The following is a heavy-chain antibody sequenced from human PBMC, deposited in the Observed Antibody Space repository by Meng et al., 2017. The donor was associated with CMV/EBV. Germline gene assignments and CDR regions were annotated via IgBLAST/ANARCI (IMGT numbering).Heavy chain of an antibody. D-gene: IGHD1-26*01. CDR2: IIPIFGTA. CDR1: GGTFSSYA. J-gene: IGHJ4*02. V-gene: IGHV1-69*06. Sequence: KVSCKASGGTFSSYAISWVRQAPGQGLEWMGGIIPIFGTANYAQKFQGRVTITADKSTSTAYMELSSLRSEDTAVYYCAHHYSGSDDYWGQGTLVTVSS. CDR3: AHHYSGSDDY.